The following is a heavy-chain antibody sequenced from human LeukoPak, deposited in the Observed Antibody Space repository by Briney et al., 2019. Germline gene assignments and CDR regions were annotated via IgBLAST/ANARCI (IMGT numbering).Heavy chain of an antibody. J-gene: IGHJ4*02. Sequence: GASVKVSCKASGYTFTNYGLSWVRQAPGQGLEWMGWMNADNGDTNYAQKLQGRVTMTTDTSTSTAYMELRSLRSDDTAVYYCARDYYDFWSGYYIGIGVCDYWGQGTLVTVSS. V-gene: IGHV1-18*01. CDR2: MNADNGDT. D-gene: IGHD3-3*01. CDR3: ARDYYDFWSGYYIGIGVCDY. CDR1: GYTFTNYG.